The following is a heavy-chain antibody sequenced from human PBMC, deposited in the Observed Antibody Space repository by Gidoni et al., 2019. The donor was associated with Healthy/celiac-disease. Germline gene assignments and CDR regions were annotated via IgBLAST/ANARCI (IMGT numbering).Heavy chain of an antibody. Sequence: EVQLVESGGGLVKPGGSLRLSCSASGFTFSSYSMNGVRQAPGKGLEWVSSISSSSSYIYYADSVKGRFTISRDNAKNSLYLQMNSLRAEDTAVYYCARDHCSGGSCYPVPYWGQGTLVTVSS. D-gene: IGHD2-15*01. CDR2: ISSSSSYI. CDR1: GFTFSSYS. J-gene: IGHJ4*02. V-gene: IGHV3-21*01. CDR3: ARDHCSGGSCYPVPY.